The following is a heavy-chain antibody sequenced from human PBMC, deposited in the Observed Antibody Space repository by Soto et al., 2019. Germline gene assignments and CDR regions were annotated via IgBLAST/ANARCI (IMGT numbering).Heavy chain of an antibody. Sequence: QVQLVESGGGVVQPGTSLRLSCAASGFTFSTYAMYWVRQAPGRGLEWVAVISDDGNTKYYADSVEGRFTISRDNSRNTLYLQIYSLRAEDAAVYYCASSYFYDSGGYYPFDYWGQGTRVTVSS. CDR2: ISDDGNTK. D-gene: IGHD3-22*01. V-gene: IGHV3-30-3*01. CDR1: GFTFSTYA. CDR3: ASSYFYDSGGYYPFDY. J-gene: IGHJ4*02.